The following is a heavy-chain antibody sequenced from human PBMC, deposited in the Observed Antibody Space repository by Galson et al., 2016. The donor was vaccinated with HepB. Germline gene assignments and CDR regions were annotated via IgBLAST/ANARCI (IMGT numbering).Heavy chain of an antibody. CDR1: GFTFNIYA. J-gene: IGHJ5*02. V-gene: IGHV3-23*01. CDR2: ISRSGTTT. CDR3: AKGQVVSNVISWFDP. D-gene: IGHD2/OR15-2a*01. Sequence: SLRLSCAASGFTFNIYAMSWVRQAPGKGLEWVSTISRSGTTTYYADSVKGRFTISRDNSKKTLYLQMNSLRTADTAVYYFAKGQVVSNVISWFDPWGQGILVTVSS.